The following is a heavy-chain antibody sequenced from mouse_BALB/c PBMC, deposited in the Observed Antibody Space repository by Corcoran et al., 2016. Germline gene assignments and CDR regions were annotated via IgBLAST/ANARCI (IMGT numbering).Heavy chain of an antibody. CDR3: AREVNWDYFDY. CDR1: GYSITSGYY. J-gene: IGHJ2*01. Sequence: DVQLQESGPGLVKPSQSLSLTCSVTGYSITSGYYWNWIRQFPGNKLEWMGYISYDGSNNYNPSLKNRISITRDTSKNQFFLKLNSVTTEDTATYYCAREVNWDYFDYWGQGTTLTVSS. D-gene: IGHD4-1*01. V-gene: IGHV3-6*02. CDR2: ISYDGSN.